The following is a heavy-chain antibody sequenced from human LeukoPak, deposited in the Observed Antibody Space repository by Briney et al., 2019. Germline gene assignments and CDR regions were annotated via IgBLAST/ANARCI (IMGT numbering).Heavy chain of an antibody. D-gene: IGHD6-19*01. Sequence: GGSLRLSCAASGFTVSSNYMSWVRQAPGKGLEWASVIYSGGSTYYADSVKGRFTISRDNSKNTLYLQMNSLRAEDTAVYYCARDLPHQGYSSGWYGGYNWFDPWGQGTLVTVSS. CDR2: IYSGGST. CDR3: ARDLPHQGYSSGWYGGYNWFDP. J-gene: IGHJ5*02. V-gene: IGHV3-66*01. CDR1: GFTVSSNY.